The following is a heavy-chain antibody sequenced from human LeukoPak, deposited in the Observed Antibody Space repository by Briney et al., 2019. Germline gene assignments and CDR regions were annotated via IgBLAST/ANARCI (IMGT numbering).Heavy chain of an antibody. D-gene: IGHD1-7*01. CDR2: IYYSGST. J-gene: IGHJ4*02. CDR3: ARGSRELYYFDY. V-gene: IGHV4-59*01. Sequence: SETLSLTCTVSGGSISGYYWSWIRQPPGKGLEWIGYIYYSGSTKYNPSLKSRVTISVDASKTQFSLKLNSVTAADTAVYYCARGSRELYYFDYWGQGTLVTVSS. CDR1: GGSISGYY.